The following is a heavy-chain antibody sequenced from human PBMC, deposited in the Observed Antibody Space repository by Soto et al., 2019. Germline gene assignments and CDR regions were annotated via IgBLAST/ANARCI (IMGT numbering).Heavy chain of an antibody. CDR3: VKDAFLAGYYKRSYFDY. Sequence: GGSLRLSCSASGFTFSTNAMHWVRQAPGKGLEYVAAIRSNGGSTDYADSVKGRFTISRDNSKSTLYLQMSSLRAEDTAVYYCVKDAFLAGYYKRSYFDYWGQGTLGTVSS. CDR2: IRSNGGST. J-gene: IGHJ4*02. D-gene: IGHD3-9*01. V-gene: IGHV3-64D*08. CDR1: GFTFSTNA.